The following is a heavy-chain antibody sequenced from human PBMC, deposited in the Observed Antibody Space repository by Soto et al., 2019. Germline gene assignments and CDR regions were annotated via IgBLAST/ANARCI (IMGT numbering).Heavy chain of an antibody. D-gene: IGHD3-10*01. CDR3: ARVWGGAFDI. CDR1: GGSISSYY. Sequence: QVQLQESGPGLVKPSETLSLTCTVSGGSISSYYWSWIRQPPGKGLEWIGYIYYSGSTNYNPSLKSRVTTSVDTSKNHSSLKLSSVPAADTAVYYCARVWGGAFDIWGQGTMVTVSS. CDR2: IYYSGST. J-gene: IGHJ3*02. V-gene: IGHV4-59*01.